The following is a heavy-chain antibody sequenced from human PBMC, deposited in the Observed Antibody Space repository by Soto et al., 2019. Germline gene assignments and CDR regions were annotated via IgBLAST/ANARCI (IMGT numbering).Heavy chain of an antibody. CDR2: IYPSDSQT. J-gene: IGHJ5*02. V-gene: IGHV5-51*01. CDR3: ARHGFYGDFSSNYFDP. D-gene: IGHD4-17*01. Sequence: GESLKISCKGSGYTFSNYWITWVRQMPGKGLEYMGIIYPSDSQTRYSPSFQGQVTISADKSISTAYLQWTSLKASDTAIYYCARHGFYGDFSSNYFDPWGQGXLVTVSS. CDR1: GYTFSNYW.